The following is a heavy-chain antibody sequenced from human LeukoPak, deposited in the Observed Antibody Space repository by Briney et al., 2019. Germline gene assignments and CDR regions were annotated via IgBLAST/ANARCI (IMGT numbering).Heavy chain of an antibody. Sequence: GSLRLSCAASGFTFSSYAMSWVRQAPGKGLEWVSAISGSGGSTYYADSVKGRFTISRDNSKNTLYLQMNSLRAEDTAVYYCAKDRGSSGWLKDAFDIWGQGTMVTVSS. V-gene: IGHV3-23*01. CDR1: GFTFSSYA. CDR2: ISGSGGST. CDR3: AKDRGSSGWLKDAFDI. D-gene: IGHD6-19*01. J-gene: IGHJ3*02.